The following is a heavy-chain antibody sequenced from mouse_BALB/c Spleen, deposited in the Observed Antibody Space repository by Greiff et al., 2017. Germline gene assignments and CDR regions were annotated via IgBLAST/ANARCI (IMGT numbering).Heavy chain of an antibody. J-gene: IGHJ3*01. CDR2: ISSGGGNT. V-gene: IGHV5-9*03. D-gene: IGHD2-14*01. CDR3: ASYYRYDAGWFAY. Sequence: EVQVVESGGGLVKPGGSLKLSCAASGFTFSSYTMSWVRQTPEKRLEWVATISSGGGNTYYPDSVKGRFTISRDNAKNNPYLQMSSLRSEDTALYYCASYYRYDAGWFAYWGQGTLVTVSA. CDR1: GFTFSSYT.